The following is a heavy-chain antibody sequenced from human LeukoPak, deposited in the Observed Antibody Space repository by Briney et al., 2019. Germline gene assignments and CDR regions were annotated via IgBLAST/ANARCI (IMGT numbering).Heavy chain of an antibody. D-gene: IGHD2-15*01. CDR1: DGSISSYY. J-gene: IGHJ4*02. CDR2: IYTSGST. CDR3: ARSDVVVAATPYFDY. Sequence: SETLSLTCTVSDGSISSYYWSWIRQPAGKGLEWIGRIYTSGSTNYNPSLKSRVTMSVDTSKNQFSLKLSSVTAADTAVYYCARSDVVVAATPYFDYWGQGTLVTVSS. V-gene: IGHV4-4*07.